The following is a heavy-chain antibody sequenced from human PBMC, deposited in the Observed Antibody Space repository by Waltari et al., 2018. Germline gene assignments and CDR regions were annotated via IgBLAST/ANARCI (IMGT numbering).Heavy chain of an antibody. Sequence: QVKLQESGPGLVKPSETLSLACDVSGGPINSFYWGWIRQPPGLQLEGMGYIHSTGSTNYNPSFRSRITISVDTSKNQFSLRLSSVTAADTAVYYCARVSFGDQYHFYYYMDVWGKGTTVTVSS. CDR3: ARVSFGDQYHFYYYMDV. CDR2: IHSTGST. J-gene: IGHJ6*03. CDR1: GGPINSFY. D-gene: IGHD4-17*01. V-gene: IGHV4-59*01.